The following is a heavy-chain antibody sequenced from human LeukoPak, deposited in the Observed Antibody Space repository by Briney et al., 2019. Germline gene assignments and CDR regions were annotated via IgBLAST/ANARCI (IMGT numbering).Heavy chain of an antibody. J-gene: IGHJ4*02. CDR1: GFTFTSFA. D-gene: IGHD1-26*01. Sequence: GGSLRLSCAASGFTFTSFAMSWVRQAPGKGLEWVSAISTTGGTTYYADSVKGRFNTSRDNSKNTLYLQMNSLRAEDTAVYYCAKRERVGTTIGHWGQGTLVTVSS. V-gene: IGHV3-23*01. CDR3: AKRERVGTTIGH. CDR2: ISTTGGTT.